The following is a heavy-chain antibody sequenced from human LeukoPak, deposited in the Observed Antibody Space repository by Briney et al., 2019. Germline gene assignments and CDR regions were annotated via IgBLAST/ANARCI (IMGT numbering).Heavy chain of an antibody. CDR2: AGWAGGTT. J-gene: IGHJ4*02. CDR1: GFNFDRYT. D-gene: IGHD3-10*02. Sequence: GGSLRLSCATSGFNFDRYTIRWVRQAPGKGLEWVSLAGWAGGTTFYSDSVRGRFTISRDSGRKSVYLQMNSLTTDDTAFYFCAKELDTMFFDYWGQGALVTVSS. V-gene: IGHV3-43*01. CDR3: AKELDTMFFDY.